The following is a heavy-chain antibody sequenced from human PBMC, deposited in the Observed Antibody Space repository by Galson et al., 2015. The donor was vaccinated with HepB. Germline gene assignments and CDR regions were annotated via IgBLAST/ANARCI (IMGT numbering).Heavy chain of an antibody. CDR2: ISGSSSTI. CDR3: ARDLGYCSGASCSWFDP. Sequence: SLRLSCAASGFTFSSYNMNWVRQAPGKGLEWVSYISGSSSTIHYADSVKGRFTISRDNAKNSLYLQMNSLRDEDTAVYYCARDLGYCSGASCSWFDPWGQGTLVTVSS. V-gene: IGHV3-48*02. J-gene: IGHJ5*02. CDR1: GFTFSSYN. D-gene: IGHD2-2*01.